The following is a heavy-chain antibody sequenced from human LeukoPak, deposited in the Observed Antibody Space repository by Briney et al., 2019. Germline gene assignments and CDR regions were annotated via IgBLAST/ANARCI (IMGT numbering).Heavy chain of an antibody. V-gene: IGHV1-8*01. CDR2: MNPNSGNT. D-gene: IGHD3-16*02. CDR3: ARGPLVRLPSSFDP. CDR1: GYTFTSYD. Sequence: APVKVSCKASGYTFTSYDINWVRQATGQGLEWMGWMNPNSGNTGSAQRFQGRVTMTRDTSRSTAYMELRSLTSEDTAVYYCARGPLVRLPSSFDPWGQGTLVTVSS. J-gene: IGHJ5*02.